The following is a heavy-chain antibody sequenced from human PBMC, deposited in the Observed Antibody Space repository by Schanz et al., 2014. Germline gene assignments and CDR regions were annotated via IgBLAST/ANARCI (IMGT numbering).Heavy chain of an antibody. J-gene: IGHJ4*02. Sequence: VQLVESGGVVAQPGGSLRLSCEASGFTFSSYGMHWVRQAPGKGLEWVTFIRYDGSKKYYVDSVKGRFTISRDNSKNTLYLQMNSLRVEDTAVYYCAKGGSSLDDWGQGTLVTVSS. CDR1: GFTFSSYG. V-gene: IGHV3-30*02. CDR2: IRYDGSKK. D-gene: IGHD3-16*01. CDR3: AKGGSSLDD.